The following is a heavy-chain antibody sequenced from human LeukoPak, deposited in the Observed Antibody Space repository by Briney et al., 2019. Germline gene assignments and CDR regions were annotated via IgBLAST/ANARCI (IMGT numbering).Heavy chain of an antibody. CDR3: ATITTYYDILTGYYTNWFDP. V-gene: IGHV5-51*01. J-gene: IGHJ5*02. Sequence: GESLKISCKGSGYTFASYWIGWVRQMPGKGLEWMGIIYPGNSDTRYSPSFQGQVTISADKSITTAYVQWSSLKASDTAMYYCATITTYYDILTGYYTNWFDPWGQGTLVTVSS. CDR1: GYTFASYW. D-gene: IGHD3-9*01. CDR2: IYPGNSDT.